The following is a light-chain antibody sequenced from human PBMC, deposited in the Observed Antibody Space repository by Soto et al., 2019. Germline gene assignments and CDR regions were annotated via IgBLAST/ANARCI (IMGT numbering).Light chain of an antibody. V-gene: IGKV1-5*03. CDR1: QSISSW. CDR3: QQYNSYPFT. Sequence: DIQMTQSPSTLSASVGDRVTITCRASQSISSWLAWYQQKPGKAPKLLIYKASNLESGVPSRFSGSGSGTEFTLTISSLQSDDFATYYCQQYNSYPFTFGPGTKVDIK. J-gene: IGKJ3*01. CDR2: KAS.